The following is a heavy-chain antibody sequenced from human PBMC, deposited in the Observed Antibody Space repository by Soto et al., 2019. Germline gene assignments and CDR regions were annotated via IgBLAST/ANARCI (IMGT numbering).Heavy chain of an antibody. CDR3: ARVRQGCSANNCYFDP. D-gene: IGHD1-1*01. J-gene: IGHJ5*01. Sequence: SETLSLTCTLSGGSVRAPDWWNWVRQSPDKGLEWIAEVHISGHSNYNPSLRSRVSVSIDSSKTQFYLNLNSVTAADTAIYYCARVRQGCSANNCYFDPWGQGTQVTVSS. V-gene: IGHV4-4*02. CDR1: GGSVRAPDW. CDR2: VHISGHS.